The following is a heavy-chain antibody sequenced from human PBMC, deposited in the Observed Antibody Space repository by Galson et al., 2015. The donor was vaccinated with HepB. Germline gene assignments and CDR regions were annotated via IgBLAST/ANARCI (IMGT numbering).Heavy chain of an antibody. Sequence: SLRLSCAASGFTFSSYWMSWVRQAPGKGLEWVANIKQDGSEKYYVDSVKGRFTISRDNAKNSLYLQMNSLRAEDTAVYYCARRKEKYSSGSHFRYWGQGTLVTVSS. CDR3: ARRKEKYSSGSHFRY. CDR1: GFTFSSYW. CDR2: IKQDGSEK. V-gene: IGHV3-7*03. D-gene: IGHD6-19*01. J-gene: IGHJ4*02.